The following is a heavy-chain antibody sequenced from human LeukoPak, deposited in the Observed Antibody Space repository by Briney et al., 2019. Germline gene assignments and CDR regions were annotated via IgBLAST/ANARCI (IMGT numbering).Heavy chain of an antibody. CDR1: GFTFSSYS. Sequence: GGSLRLSCAASGFTFSSYSMNWVRQAPGKGLEWVSSISSSSSYIYYADSVKGRFTISRDNAKNSLYLQMNSLKTEDTAVYYCTRALGGYDPEGYFDYWGQGTLVTVSS. V-gene: IGHV3-21*03. D-gene: IGHD5-12*01. J-gene: IGHJ4*02. CDR2: ISSSSSYI. CDR3: TRALGGYDPEGYFDY.